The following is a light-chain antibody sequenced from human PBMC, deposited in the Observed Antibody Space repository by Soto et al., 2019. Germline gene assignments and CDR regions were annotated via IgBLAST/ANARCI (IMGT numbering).Light chain of an antibody. CDR1: QSVSSRS. Sequence: ETVLTQSPGTLSLSPGERATLSCRASQSVSSRSLAWYQQKPGQAPMLLIYDASSRATGIPDRFSGSGYGTDFSLTISRLEPEDFAVYYCHQYERGFPFGPGTKVDTK. J-gene: IGKJ3*01. CDR2: DAS. CDR3: HQYERGFP. V-gene: IGKV3-20*01.